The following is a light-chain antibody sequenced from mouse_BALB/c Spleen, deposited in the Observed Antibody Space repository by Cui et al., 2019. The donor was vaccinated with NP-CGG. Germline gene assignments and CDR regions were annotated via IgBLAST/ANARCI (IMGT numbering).Light chain of an antibody. CDR3: ALWYSNHWV. CDR1: TGAGTTSNY. V-gene: IGLV1*01. CDR2: GTN. J-gene: IGLJ1*01. Sequence: AVVTQASPLLTSPGETVTLTCHTRTGAGTTSNYANWVQEKPDHLFTGLIGGTNNRAPGVPARFSGSLIGDKAALTITGAQTEDEAIYFCALWYSNHWVFGGGTKLTVL.